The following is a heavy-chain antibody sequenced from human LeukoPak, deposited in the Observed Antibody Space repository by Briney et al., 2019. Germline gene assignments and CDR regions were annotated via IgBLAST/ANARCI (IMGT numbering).Heavy chain of an antibody. D-gene: IGHD6-13*01. V-gene: IGHV4-59*01. CDR2: IHYSGST. CDR3: ARAAAGHSDAFDI. CDR1: GASISTYY. Sequence: SETLSLTCSVSGASISTYYWSWIRQPPEKGLEWIGYIHYSGSTSYNPSLKSRVTMSVDTSNDQFSLKVSSVTAADTAVYYCARAAAGHSDAFDIWGQGTMVTVSS. J-gene: IGHJ3*02.